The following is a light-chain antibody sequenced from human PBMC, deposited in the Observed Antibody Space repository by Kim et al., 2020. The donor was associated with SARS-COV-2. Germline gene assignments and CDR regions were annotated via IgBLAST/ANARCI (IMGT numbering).Light chain of an antibody. CDR1: QSISSW. CDR3: QQYKRYLWT. V-gene: IGKV1-5*03. Sequence: DIQMTQSPSTLSASVGDRVTITCRASQSISSWLAWYQQKPGKAPKLLIYKAASLESGVPSRFSGSGSGTEFTLTISSLQPDDFATYYCQQYKRYLWTFGQGTKVDIK. CDR2: KAA. J-gene: IGKJ1*01.